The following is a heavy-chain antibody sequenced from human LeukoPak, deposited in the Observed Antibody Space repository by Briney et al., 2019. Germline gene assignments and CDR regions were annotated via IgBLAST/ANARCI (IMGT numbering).Heavy chain of an antibody. CDR3: ARGYGPAMVRGVIIY. J-gene: IGHJ4*02. D-gene: IGHD3-10*01. CDR1: GYTFTSYG. Sequence: GASVKVSCKASGYTFTSYGISWVRQAPGQGLEWMGWISAYNGNTNYAQKLQGRVTMTTDTSTSTAYMELRSLRSDDTAVYYCARGYGPAMVRGVIIYWGQGTLVTVSS. V-gene: IGHV1-18*01. CDR2: ISAYNGNT.